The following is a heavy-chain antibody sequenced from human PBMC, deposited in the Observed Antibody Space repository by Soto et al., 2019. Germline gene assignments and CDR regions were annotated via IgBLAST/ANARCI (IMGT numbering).Heavy chain of an antibody. CDR2: ISAYSGST. CDR1: GYTFTTYG. Sequence: GASVKVSCKASGYTFTTYGISWVRQAPGQGLEWMGWISAYSGSTKFAQKLQGRVTMTTDTSTTTAYMELRSLTSDDTAVYYCARDFTKSSSWPYYFDYWGQGTLVNVSS. CDR3: ARDFTKSSSWPYYFDY. D-gene: IGHD6-13*01. V-gene: IGHV1-18*01. J-gene: IGHJ4*02.